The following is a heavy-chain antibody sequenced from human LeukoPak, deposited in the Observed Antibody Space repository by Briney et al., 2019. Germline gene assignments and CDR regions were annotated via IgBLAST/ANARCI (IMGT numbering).Heavy chain of an antibody. J-gene: IGHJ6*03. Sequence: SQTLSLTCTVSGGSISSGSYYWSWNRQPAGKGLEWIGRIYTSGSTNYNPSLKSRVTISVDTSKNQFSLKLSSVTAADTAVYYCARTYCSSTSCPHYYYYYMDVWGKGTTVTVSS. CDR2: IYTSGST. V-gene: IGHV4-61*02. D-gene: IGHD2-2*01. CDR3: ARTYCSSTSCPHYYYYYMDV. CDR1: GGSISSGSYY.